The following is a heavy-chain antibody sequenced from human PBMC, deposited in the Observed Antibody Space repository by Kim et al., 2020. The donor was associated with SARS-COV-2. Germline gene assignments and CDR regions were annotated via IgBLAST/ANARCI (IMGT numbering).Heavy chain of an antibody. D-gene: IGHD3-9*01. CDR3: ARRSPPARYNGMDV. J-gene: IGHJ6*02. CDR1: GFTFSFYD. Sequence: GGSLRLSCAASGFTFSFYDMNWVRQAPGKGLEWVSDISGASSHIYYADSMKGRFTVSRDNAKASLYLQMNSLRVEDTAVYYCARRSPPARYNGMDVWGQG. CDR2: ISGASSHI. V-gene: IGHV3-21*01.